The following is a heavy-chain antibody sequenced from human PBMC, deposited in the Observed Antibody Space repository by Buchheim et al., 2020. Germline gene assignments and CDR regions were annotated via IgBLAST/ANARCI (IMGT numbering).Heavy chain of an antibody. Sequence: QVQLVESGGGVIQPGRSLTLSCTTSGFTFSNYGMHWVRQAPGKGLEWVAVIWNDGNTKYYVESVKGRFTISRDISQNTGDLQMNSLRAEDTAVYYCARAAWGHVGDLWGQGTL. V-gene: IGHV3-33*01. J-gene: IGHJ4*02. CDR3: ARAAWGHVGDL. D-gene: IGHD3-16*01. CDR2: IWNDGNTK. CDR1: GFTFSNYG.